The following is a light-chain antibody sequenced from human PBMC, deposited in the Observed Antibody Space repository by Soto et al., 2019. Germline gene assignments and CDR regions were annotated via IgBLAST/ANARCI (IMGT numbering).Light chain of an antibody. CDR3: QQYNSYPT. CDR1: QSIVRL. V-gene: IGKV1-5*01. CDR2: DAS. J-gene: IGKJ4*01. Sequence: DIQMTQSPSTLSAFVGDRVTITCRASQSIVRLLAWYQQKPGKAPKLLIYDASSLEGGVPSRFSGTGSGTEFTLTISSLQSDDFATYYCQQYNSYPTFGGGTKVDIK.